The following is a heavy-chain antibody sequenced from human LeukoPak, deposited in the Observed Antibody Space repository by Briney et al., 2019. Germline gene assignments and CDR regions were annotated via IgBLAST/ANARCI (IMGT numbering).Heavy chain of an antibody. Sequence: GASLKISCKVSGYSFTSNWIVWVRQKPGEGGEWMGIIYPGDSDTRYSPSFQGQVTISVDKSINTAYLQWSSLKASDTAMYFCARPAAGTAPYFDYWGQGTLVTVSS. CDR1: GYSFTSNW. CDR3: ARPAAGTAPYFDY. J-gene: IGHJ4*02. CDR2: IYPGDSDT. D-gene: IGHD6-19*01. V-gene: IGHV5-51*01.